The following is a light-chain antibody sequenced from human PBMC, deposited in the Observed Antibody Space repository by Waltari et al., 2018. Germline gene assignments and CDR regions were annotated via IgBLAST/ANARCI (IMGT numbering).Light chain of an antibody. J-gene: IGKJ1*01. CDR1: QDITNS. CDR3: LQYDSYPRT. CDR2: GAS. Sequence: DIQMTQSPSSLSASIGHRVPITCRASQDITNSLNWFQQKPGKAPKSLIYGASRLQSGVSSKFSGSGYGTDFTLTISSLQPEDFATYYCLQYDSYPRTFGPGTKVEIK. V-gene: IGKV1-16*02.